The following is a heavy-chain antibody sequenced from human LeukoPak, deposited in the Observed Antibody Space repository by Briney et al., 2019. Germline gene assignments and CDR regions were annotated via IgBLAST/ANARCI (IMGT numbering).Heavy chain of an antibody. J-gene: IGHJ4*02. D-gene: IGHD5-24*01. V-gene: IGHV4-59*01. CDR2: IYNSGST. Sequence: PSETLSLTCTVSGGSIGCYYWTWIRQPPGKGLEWIGYIYNSGSTNYNPSLKSRVTISVDTSKNQFSLKLSSVTAADTAVYYCARSRDGYNLDYWGQGTLVTVSS. CDR1: GGSIGCYY. CDR3: ARSRDGYNLDY.